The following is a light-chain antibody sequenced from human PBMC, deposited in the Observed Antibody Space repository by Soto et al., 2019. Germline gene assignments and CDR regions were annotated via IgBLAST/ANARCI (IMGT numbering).Light chain of an antibody. CDR1: QTISSW. CDR3: QHYNSYSEA. J-gene: IGKJ1*01. V-gene: IGKV1-5*03. Sequence: DIQITQSPSTLSGSVGDRVTITCRASQTISSWLAWYQQKPGKAPKILIYKASTLTSGVPSRFSGSGSGTDFTLTISSLQPDDFATYYCQHYNSYSEAFGQGTKVDIK. CDR2: KAS.